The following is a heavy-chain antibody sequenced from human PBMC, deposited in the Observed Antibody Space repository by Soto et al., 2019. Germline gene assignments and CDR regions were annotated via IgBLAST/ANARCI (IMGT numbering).Heavy chain of an antibody. D-gene: IGHD4-17*01. CDR3: ARLQGSTGFDY. CDR1: GGSISGYY. CDR2: ISYSGNT. J-gene: IGHJ4*02. Sequence: SETLSLTCTVSGGSISGYYWNWIRQPPGKGLEWIGDISYSGNTNYNPSLKSRVTSSVDTSKNQFSLKLTSVTAADTAVYYCARLQGSTGFDYWGQGTLVTVSS. V-gene: IGHV4-59*08.